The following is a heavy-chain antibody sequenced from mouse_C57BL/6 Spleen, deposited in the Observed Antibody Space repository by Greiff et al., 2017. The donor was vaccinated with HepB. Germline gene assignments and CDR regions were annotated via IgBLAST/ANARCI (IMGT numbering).Heavy chain of an antibody. CDR3: TRGPLGGFAY. J-gene: IGHJ3*01. V-gene: IGHV5-9-1*02. D-gene: IGHD3-3*01. CDR2: ISSGGDYI. CDR1: GFTFSSYA. Sequence: EVNVVESGEGLVKPGGSLKLSCAASGFTFSSYAMSWVRQTPEKRLEWVAYISSGGDYIYYADTVKGRFTISRDNARNTLYLQMSSLKSEDTAMYYCTRGPLGGFAYWGQGTLVTVSA.